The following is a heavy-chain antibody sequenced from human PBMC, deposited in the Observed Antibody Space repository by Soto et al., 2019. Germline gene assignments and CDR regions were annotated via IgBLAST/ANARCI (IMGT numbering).Heavy chain of an antibody. CDR3: ARVGGVAARTFDY. V-gene: IGHV4-59*01. CDR1: GGSINDFY. J-gene: IGHJ4*02. Sequence: SETLSLTCTVSGGSINDFYWSWIRQPPGKGLEWIGYIYYSGSTDYNPSLKGRVTIPVDTSKNQFSLKLRSVTAADTAVYYCARVGGVAARTFDYWGQGTLVTVSS. CDR2: IYYSGST. D-gene: IGHD6-6*01.